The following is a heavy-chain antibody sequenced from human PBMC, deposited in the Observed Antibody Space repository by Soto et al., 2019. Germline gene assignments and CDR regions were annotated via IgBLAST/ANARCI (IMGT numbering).Heavy chain of an antibody. CDR2: FDPEDGET. V-gene: IGHV1-24*01. D-gene: IGHD3-10*01. J-gene: IGHJ5*02. CDR1: GYTLTELS. CDR3: ATGPIYYYGSGPDILNWFDP. Sequence: ASVKVSCKVSGYTLTELSMHWVRQAPGKGLEWMGGFDPEDGETIYAQKFQGRVTMTEDTSTDTAYMELSSLRSEDTAVYYCATGPIYYYGSGPDILNWFDPWGQGTLVTVSS.